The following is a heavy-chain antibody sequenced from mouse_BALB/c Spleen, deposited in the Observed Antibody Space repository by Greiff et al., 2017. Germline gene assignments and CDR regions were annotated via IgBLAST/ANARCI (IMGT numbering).Heavy chain of an antibody. CDR3: ARWGGAMDY. Sequence: DVQLVESGGGLVQPGGSLKLSCAASGFTFSSYTMSWVRQTPEKRLEWVAYISNGGGSTYYPDTVKGRFTISRDNAKNTLYLQMSSLKSEDTAMYYCARWGGAMDYWGQGTSVTVSS. J-gene: IGHJ4*01. V-gene: IGHV5-12-2*01. CDR2: ISNGGGST. CDR1: GFTFSSYT.